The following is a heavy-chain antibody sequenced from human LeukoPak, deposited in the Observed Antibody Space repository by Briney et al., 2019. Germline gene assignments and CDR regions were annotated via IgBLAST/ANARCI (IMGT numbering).Heavy chain of an antibody. CDR1: GFTFSSYS. CDR3: AKETLAVTSYFDY. V-gene: IGHV3-21*04. Sequence: GGSLRLSCAASGFTFSSYSMNWVRQAPGKGLEWVSSISSSSSYIYYADSVKGRFTISRDNSKNTLYLQMNSLRAEDTAVYYCAKETLAVTSYFDYWGQGTLVTVSS. CDR2: ISSSSSYI. J-gene: IGHJ4*02. D-gene: IGHD4-17*01.